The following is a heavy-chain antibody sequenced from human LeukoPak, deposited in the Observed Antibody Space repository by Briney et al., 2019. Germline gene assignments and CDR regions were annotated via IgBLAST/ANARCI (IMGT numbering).Heavy chain of an antibody. CDR2: IYCSGTT. J-gene: IGHJ4*02. V-gene: IGHV4-39*01. CDR1: GGSISFSSDY. D-gene: IGHD2/OR15-2a*01. Sequence: KASESLSLTCTVSGGSISFSSDYWGWIRQPPGKGLEWIGDIYCSGTTNYNPSLKSRVTMSVDTSKNQFSLKLNSATAADTAVYYCARGLSTRSYYLDDWGQGTLVTVSS. CDR3: ARGLSTRSYYLDD.